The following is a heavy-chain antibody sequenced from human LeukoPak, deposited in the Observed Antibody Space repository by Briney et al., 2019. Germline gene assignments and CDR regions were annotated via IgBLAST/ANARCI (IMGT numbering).Heavy chain of an antibody. J-gene: IGHJ4*02. CDR3: AKAMFQGGNFDY. CDR1: GFTFSSYG. V-gene: IGHV3-30*02. D-gene: IGHD1-26*01. Sequence: TGGSLRLTCAASGFTFSSYGMHWVRQAPGKGLEWVAFIRYDGSNKYYADSVKGRFTISRDNSKNTLYLQMNSLRAEDTAVYYCAKAMFQGGNFDYWGQGTLVTVSS. CDR2: IRYDGSNK.